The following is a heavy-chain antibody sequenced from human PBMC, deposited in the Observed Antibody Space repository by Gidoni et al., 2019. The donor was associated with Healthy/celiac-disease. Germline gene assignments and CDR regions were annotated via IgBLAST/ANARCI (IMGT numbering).Heavy chain of an antibody. CDR3: TIHLFY. J-gene: IGHJ4*02. CDR1: AW. V-gene: IGHV3-15*01. D-gene: IGHD3-3*02. Sequence: AWMSWVRQAPGKGLEWVGRSKSRTDGGTTDYAAPVKGRFTMSRDDSKNTLYLQMNSLKTEDTAVYYCTIHLFYWGQGTLVTVSS. CDR2: SKSRTDGGTT.